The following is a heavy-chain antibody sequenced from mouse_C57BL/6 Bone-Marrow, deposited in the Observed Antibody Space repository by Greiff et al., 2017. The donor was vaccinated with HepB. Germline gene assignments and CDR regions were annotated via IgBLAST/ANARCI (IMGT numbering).Heavy chain of an antibody. CDR3: ARPLLLRSSYSIDY. Sequence: QVQLQQSGPELVKPGASVKISCKASGYAFSSSWMNWVKQRPGKGLEWIGRIYPGDGDTKYNGKFKGKATLTAYKSSSTAYMQLSSLTSEDSAVYFCARPLLLRSSYSIDYWGQGTSVTVSS. V-gene: IGHV1-82*01. J-gene: IGHJ4*01. D-gene: IGHD1-1*01. CDR1: GYAFSSSW. CDR2: IYPGDGDT.